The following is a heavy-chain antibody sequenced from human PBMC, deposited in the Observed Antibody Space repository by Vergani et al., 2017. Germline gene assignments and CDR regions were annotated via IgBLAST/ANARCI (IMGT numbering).Heavy chain of an antibody. Sequence: QVQLVQSGAQVKKPGASVKVSCKASGYTFTSYGISWVRHAPGQGLEWMGWISAYNGNTNYAQKLQGRVTLTTDTSTSTAYMELRNLRSDDTAVYYCARDQDIVIVPAARYYYYYYGMDVWGQGTTVTVSS. J-gene: IGHJ6*02. D-gene: IGHD2-2*01. CDR1: GYTFTSYG. CDR2: ISAYNGNT. CDR3: ARDQDIVIVPAARYYYYYYGMDV. V-gene: IGHV1-18*04.